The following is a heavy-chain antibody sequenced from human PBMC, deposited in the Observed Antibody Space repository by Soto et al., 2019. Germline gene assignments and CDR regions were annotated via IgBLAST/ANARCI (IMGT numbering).Heavy chain of an antibody. CDR1: GYTFIGYE. Sequence: ASVKVSCKTSGYTFIGYEIHWVRQAPGQGLEWMGWINPNTGGTNYAQKFQGWVTVTRDTSISTAYMELTRLTSDDTAVYYCARSLSVAVPDTRNMDVWGQGTTVTVSS. D-gene: IGHD6-19*01. J-gene: IGHJ6*02. V-gene: IGHV1-2*04. CDR2: INPNTGGT. CDR3: ARSLSVAVPDTRNMDV.